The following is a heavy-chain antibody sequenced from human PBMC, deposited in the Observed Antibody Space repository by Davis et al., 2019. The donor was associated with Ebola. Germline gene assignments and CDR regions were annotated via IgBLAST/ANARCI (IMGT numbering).Heavy chain of an antibody. CDR1: GGTFSSYA. CDR2: IIPIFGTA. D-gene: IGHD3-10*01. J-gene: IGHJ4*02. Sequence: SVKVSCKASGGTFSSYAISWVRQAPGQGLEWMGGIIPIFGTANYAQKFQGRVTITADESTSTAYMELRSLRSDDTAVYYCARVPYGSGSYSDYWGQGTLVTVSS. CDR3: ARVPYGSGSYSDY. V-gene: IGHV1-69*13.